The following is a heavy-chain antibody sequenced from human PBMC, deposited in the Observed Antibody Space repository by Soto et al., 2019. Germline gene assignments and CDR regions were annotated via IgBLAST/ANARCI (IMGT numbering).Heavy chain of an antibody. CDR2: ISWNSGSI. Sequence: GGSLRLSCAASGFTFDDYAMHWVRQAPGKGLEWVSGISWNSGSIGYADSVKGRFTISRDNAKNSLYLQMNSLRAEDTALYYCAKDTGAAAGKIDYWGQGTLVTVSS. V-gene: IGHV3-9*01. D-gene: IGHD6-13*01. CDR3: AKDTGAAAGKIDY. J-gene: IGHJ4*02. CDR1: GFTFDDYA.